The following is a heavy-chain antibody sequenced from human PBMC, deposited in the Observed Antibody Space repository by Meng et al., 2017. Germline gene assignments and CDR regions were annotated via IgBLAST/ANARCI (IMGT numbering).Heavy chain of an antibody. CDR1: GGSFSDYY. V-gene: IGHV4-34*01. Sequence: VTLRPWSAGLLKPSEPLSLTCVVSGGSFSDYYWSWIRQPPGKGLEWIGEINHSGSTNYNPSLESRATISVDTSQNNLSLKLSSVTAADSAVYYCARGPTTMAHDFDYWGQGTLVTVSS. CDR3: ARGPTTMAHDFDY. J-gene: IGHJ4*02. CDR2: INHSGST. D-gene: IGHD4-11*01.